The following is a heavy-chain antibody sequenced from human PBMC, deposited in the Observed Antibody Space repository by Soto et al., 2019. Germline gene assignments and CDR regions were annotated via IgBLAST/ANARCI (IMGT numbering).Heavy chain of an antibody. J-gene: IGHJ6*03. Sequence: ASVKVSRKASGGTFSSYTISWVRQAPGHGLEWMGRIIPILGIANYAQKFQGRVTITADKSTSTAYMELSSLRSEDTAVYYCAGIAAADRSYYYYYMDVWGKGTTVTVSS. CDR2: IIPILGIA. CDR3: AGIAAADRSYYYYYMDV. V-gene: IGHV1-69*02. CDR1: GGTFSSYT. D-gene: IGHD6-13*01.